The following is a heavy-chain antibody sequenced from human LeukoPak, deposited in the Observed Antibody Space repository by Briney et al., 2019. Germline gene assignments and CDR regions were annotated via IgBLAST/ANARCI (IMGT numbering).Heavy chain of an antibody. D-gene: IGHD2-15*01. J-gene: IGHJ4*02. V-gene: IGHV3-23*01. CDR2: ISHSGANT. CDR3: AKDIEASI. Sequence: GGSLRLSCAASGFTFDDYGMSWVRQAPGKGLEWVSLISHSGANTFYADSVKGRFSVSRDNSKNTMYLQMNSLRAEDTAVYYCAKDIEASIWGQGTLVAVSS. CDR1: GFTFDDYG.